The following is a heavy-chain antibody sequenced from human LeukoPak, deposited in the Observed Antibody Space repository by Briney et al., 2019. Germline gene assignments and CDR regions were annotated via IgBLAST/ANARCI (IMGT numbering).Heavy chain of an antibody. J-gene: IGHJ5*02. CDR1: GYTFTSYG. D-gene: IGHD1-1*01. V-gene: IGHV1-18*01. Sequence: ASVKVSCKASGYTFTSYGIIWVRQAPGQGLEWMRWISAYNGNTNYAQKLQGRVTMTTDTSTSTAYMELRSLRSDDTAVYYCARDNSMEDTAWWFDPWGQGTLVTVSS. CDR3: ARDNSMEDTAWWFDP. CDR2: ISAYNGNT.